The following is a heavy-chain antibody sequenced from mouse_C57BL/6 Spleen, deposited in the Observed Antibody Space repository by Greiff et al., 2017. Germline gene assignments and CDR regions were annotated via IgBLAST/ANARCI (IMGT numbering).Heavy chain of an antibody. CDR2: IYPGSGST. V-gene: IGHV1-55*01. CDR3: ARWAIYYGNHYFDY. CDR1: GYTFTSYW. J-gene: IGHJ2*01. D-gene: IGHD2-1*01. Sequence: QVQLQQPGAELVKPGASVEMSCKASGYTFTSYWITWVKQRPGQGLEWIGDIYPGSGSTNYNEKFKSKATLTVDKSSSTAYMQLSSLTYEASAVYYCARWAIYYGNHYFDYWGQGTTLTVSS.